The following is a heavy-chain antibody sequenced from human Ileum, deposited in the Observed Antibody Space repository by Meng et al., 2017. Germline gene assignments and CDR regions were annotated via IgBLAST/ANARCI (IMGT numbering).Heavy chain of an antibody. CDR3: ARERFYYYDSSGSIN. Sequence: QVQLVHSGAEVKKPGASVKVSCKASGYTFTGYYMHWVRQAPGQGLEWMGRINPNSGGTNYAQKFQGRVTMTRDTFISTAYMELSRLRSDDTAVYYCARERFYYYDSSGSINWGQGTLVTVSS. CDR2: INPNSGGT. V-gene: IGHV1-2*06. CDR1: GYTFTGYY. D-gene: IGHD3-22*01. J-gene: IGHJ4*02.